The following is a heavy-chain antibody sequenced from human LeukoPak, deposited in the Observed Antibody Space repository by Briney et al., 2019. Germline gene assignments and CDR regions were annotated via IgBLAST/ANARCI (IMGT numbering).Heavy chain of an antibody. Sequence: GGSLRLSCTASGFTFNTYSMTWVRQAPGKGLEWVAAISKDSSATYYAGSVKGRFTISRDNSKNTLYLQMISLRAEDTALYYCAKGYSGYDYWALDIWGQGTMVTVSS. D-gene: IGHD5-12*01. V-gene: IGHV3-23*01. CDR3: AKGYSGYDYWALDI. J-gene: IGHJ3*02. CDR2: ISKDSSAT. CDR1: GFTFNTYS.